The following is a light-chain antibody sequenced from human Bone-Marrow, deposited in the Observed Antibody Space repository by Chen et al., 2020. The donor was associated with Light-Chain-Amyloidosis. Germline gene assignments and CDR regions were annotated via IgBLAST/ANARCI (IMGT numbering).Light chain of an antibody. CDR2: GSS. V-gene: IGKV3-20*01. CDR1: QTISSNY. J-gene: IGKJ4*01. CDR3: QQYGTSPLT. Sequence: EIVLTQSPGTLSLSPGEGANLSCRASQTISSNYLTWYQQKFGHAPRLLIYGSSSRATGIPDRFTGSGSGTDFTLTINRLEPEEFAMYYCQQYGTSPLTFGGGTKVEIK.